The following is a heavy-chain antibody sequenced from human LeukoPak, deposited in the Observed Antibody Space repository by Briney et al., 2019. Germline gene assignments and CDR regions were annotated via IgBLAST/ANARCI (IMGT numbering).Heavy chain of an antibody. J-gene: IGHJ4*02. D-gene: IGHD6-19*01. CDR2: ISGSGSTI. Sequence: GGSLRLSCAASGFTFSSYEMNWVRQAPGKGLEWVSYISGSGSTIYYADPVKGRFTISKDNAKNSLYLQMNSLRAEDTAVYYCARDLSGWYYFDYWGQGTLVTVSS. CDR1: GFTFSSYE. CDR3: ARDLSGWYYFDY. V-gene: IGHV3-48*03.